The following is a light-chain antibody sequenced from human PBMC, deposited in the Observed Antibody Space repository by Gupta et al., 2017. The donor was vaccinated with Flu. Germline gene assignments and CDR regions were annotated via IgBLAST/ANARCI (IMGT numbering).Light chain of an antibody. V-gene: IGKV1-9*01. CDR1: QGSNSF. CDR3: EQRESDRHMFI. J-gene: IGKJ3*01. Sequence: FLAASVGDGVTITCRARQGSNSFLEWCQQKQGKAPKLLIHGASTWQRGVQSRCSGSGGGTAFTLTIICRKLEDLGAYYGEQRESDRHMFIFGHGTKVDIK. CDR2: GAS.